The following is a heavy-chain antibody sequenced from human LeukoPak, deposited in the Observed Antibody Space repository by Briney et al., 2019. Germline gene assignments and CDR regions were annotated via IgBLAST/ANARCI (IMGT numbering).Heavy chain of an antibody. D-gene: IGHD5-12*01. CDR3: ARLATNGGYGY. J-gene: IGHJ4*02. CDR1: GFTFSSYS. V-gene: IGHV3-21*01. Sequence: PGGSLRLSCAASGFTFSSYSMNWVRQAPGKGLEWVSSISSSSSYIYYAGSVKGRFTISRDNAKNSLYLQMNSLRTEDTAVYYCARLATNGGYGYWGQGTQVTVSS. CDR2: ISSSSSYI.